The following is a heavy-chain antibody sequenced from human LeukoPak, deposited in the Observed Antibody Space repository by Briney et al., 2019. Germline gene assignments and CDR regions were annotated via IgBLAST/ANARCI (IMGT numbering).Heavy chain of an antibody. CDR1: GGSISSGSYY. CDR3: ARDPGSKYYYDSRGYP. V-gene: IGHV4-61*02. D-gene: IGHD3-22*01. J-gene: IGHJ5*02. Sequence: TSETLSLTCTVSGGSISSGSYYWSWIRQPAGKGLEWIGRIYTSGSTNYNPSLKSRVTISVDTSKNQFSLKLSSVTAADTAVYYCARDPGSKYYYDSRGYPWGQGTLVPVSS. CDR2: IYTSGST.